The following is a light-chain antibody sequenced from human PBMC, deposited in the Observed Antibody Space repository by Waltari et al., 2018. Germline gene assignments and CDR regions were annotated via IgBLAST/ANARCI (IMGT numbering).Light chain of an antibody. V-gene: IGLV3-21*04. CDR2: YDS. CDR1: NIGSKS. Sequence: YVLTQPPSVSVDPGKTARLTCGGDNIGSKSVKGYQQKPGQAPVLVMFYDSDRPSEIPERFSGSNSGNTATLTISWVEAGDEADYHCQVWDDVTDSGVFGGGTKLTVL. J-gene: IGLJ3*02. CDR3: QVWDDVTDSGV.